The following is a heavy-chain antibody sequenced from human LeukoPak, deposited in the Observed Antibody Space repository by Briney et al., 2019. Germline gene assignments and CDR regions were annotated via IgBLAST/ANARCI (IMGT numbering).Heavy chain of an antibody. V-gene: IGHV4-38-2*02. CDR1: GYSISSGYY. CDR2: IYYSGRT. J-gene: IGHJ3*02. Sequence: PSETLSLTCTVSGYSISSGYYWAWIRQPPGKGLEWIGSIYYSGRTSYNPSFKSRVAISVATSKNQFSLKLSSVTAADTAVYYCAREIVAGLGVSFDIWGQGTMVTVSS. D-gene: IGHD6-19*01. CDR3: AREIVAGLGVSFDI.